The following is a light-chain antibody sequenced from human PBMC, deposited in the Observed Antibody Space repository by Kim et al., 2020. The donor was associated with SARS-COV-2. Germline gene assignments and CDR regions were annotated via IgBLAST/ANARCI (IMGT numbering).Light chain of an antibody. CDR3: HSRDSSNNHL. J-gene: IGLJ3*02. V-gene: IGLV3-19*01. Sequence: SSELTQDPAVSVALGQTVRITCQGDSLRRYYASWYQQKPGQAPLLVIYGKNNRPSGIPDRVSGSSSGNTASLTITGAQAEDEADYYCHSRDSSNNHLFGGGTQLTVL. CDR1: SLRRYY. CDR2: GKN.